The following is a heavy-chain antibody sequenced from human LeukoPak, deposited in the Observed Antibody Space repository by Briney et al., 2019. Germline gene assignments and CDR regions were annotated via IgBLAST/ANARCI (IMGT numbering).Heavy chain of an antibody. CDR2: ISYDGSNK. CDR1: GFTFSSYG. V-gene: IGHV3-30*18. D-gene: IGHD3-22*01. Sequence: GGSLRLSCAASGFTFSSYGMHWVRQAPGKGLEWVAVISYDGSNKYYADSVKGRFTISRDNSKNTLYLQMNSLRAEDTAVYYCAKDTGYDAFDIWGQGTMVTVSS. CDR3: AKDTGYDAFDI. J-gene: IGHJ3*02.